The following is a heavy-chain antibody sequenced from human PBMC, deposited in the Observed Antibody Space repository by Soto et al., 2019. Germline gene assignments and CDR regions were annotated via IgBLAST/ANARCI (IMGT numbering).Heavy chain of an antibody. CDR3: ARALSNYDDSSGYPSGY. CDR1: GFTFSSYS. V-gene: IGHV3-21*01. J-gene: IGHJ4*02. CDR2: ISSSGSCI. D-gene: IGHD3-22*01. Sequence: EVQLVESGGGLVKPGGSLRLSCAASGFTFSSYSMNWVRQAPGKGLEWVSAISSSGSCIYYADSVKGRFTISRDNAKNSLSLQMKSLRAEDTAMYYCARALSNYDDSSGYPSGYWARGTLVTVSS.